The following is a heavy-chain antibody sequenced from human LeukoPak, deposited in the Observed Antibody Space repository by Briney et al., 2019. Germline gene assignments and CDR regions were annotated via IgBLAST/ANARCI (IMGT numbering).Heavy chain of an antibody. J-gene: IGHJ4*02. V-gene: IGHV4-59*01. Sequence: SETLSLTCTVSGGSISSYYWSWIRQPPATGLEWMGYIYYSWSTNYNPSLKSRVTISVDTSKNQFSLKRSSVTAADTAVYYCARERAHQLAHFDYWGQGTLVTVSS. CDR1: GGSISSYY. D-gene: IGHD6-13*01. CDR2: IYYSWST. CDR3: ARERAHQLAHFDY.